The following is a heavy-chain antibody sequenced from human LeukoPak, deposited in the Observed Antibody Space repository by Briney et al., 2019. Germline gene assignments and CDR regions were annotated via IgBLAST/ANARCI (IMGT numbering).Heavy chain of an antibody. CDR3: ATSPGGYCTNGVCPPDY. J-gene: IGHJ4*02. CDR1: GYTLTELS. V-gene: IGHV1-24*01. CDR2: FDPEDGET. Sequence: ASVKVSCKVSGYTLTELSMHWVRQAPGKWLEWMGGFDPEDGETIYAQKFQGRVTMTEDTSTDTAYMELSSLRSEDTAVYYCATSPGGYCTNGVCPPDYWGQGTLVTVSS. D-gene: IGHD2-8*01.